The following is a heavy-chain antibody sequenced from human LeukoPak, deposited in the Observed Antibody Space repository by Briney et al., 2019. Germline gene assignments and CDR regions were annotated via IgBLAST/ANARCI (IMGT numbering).Heavy chain of an antibody. V-gene: IGHV3-23*01. Sequence: PGGSLRLSCAASGFTFSSYAMSWVRQAPGKGLEWVSAISGSGGSTYYADSVKGRSTISRDNSKNVVYFEMHSLRGEDTAVYFCARGGQNFDFWRFDYWGQGTLVVVSS. J-gene: IGHJ4*02. CDR3: ARGGQNFDFWRFDY. D-gene: IGHD3-3*01. CDR2: ISGSGGST. CDR1: GFTFSSYA.